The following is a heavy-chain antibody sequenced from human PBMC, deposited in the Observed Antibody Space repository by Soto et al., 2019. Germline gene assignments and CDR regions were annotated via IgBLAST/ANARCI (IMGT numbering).Heavy chain of an antibody. CDR3: ARCRCTNGVCYNPYYYYYGMDV. Sequence: PGESLKISCKGSGYSFTSYWIGWVRQMPGKGLEWMGIIYPGDSDTRYSPSFQGQVTISADKSISTAYLQWSSLKASDTAMYYCARCRCTNGVCYNPYYYYYGMDVWGQGTTVTVSS. J-gene: IGHJ6*02. V-gene: IGHV5-51*01. D-gene: IGHD2-8*01. CDR2: IYPGDSDT. CDR1: GYSFTSYW.